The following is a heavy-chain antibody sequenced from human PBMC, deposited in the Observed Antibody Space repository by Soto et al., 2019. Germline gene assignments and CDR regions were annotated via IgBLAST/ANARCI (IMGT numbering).Heavy chain of an antibody. J-gene: IGHJ4*02. Sequence: GGSLRLSCAASGFTFSSYSMNWVRQAPGKGLEWVSSISSSSSYIYYADSVKGRFTISRDNAKNSLYLQMNSLRAEDTAVYYCAREPYYYGSGSSPFDYWGQGTLVTVS. CDR3: AREPYYYGSGSSPFDY. CDR1: GFTFSSYS. D-gene: IGHD3-10*01. CDR2: ISSSSSYI. V-gene: IGHV3-21*01.